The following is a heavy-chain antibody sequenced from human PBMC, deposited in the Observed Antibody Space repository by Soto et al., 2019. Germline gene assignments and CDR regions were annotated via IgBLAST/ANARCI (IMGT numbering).Heavy chain of an antibody. CDR1: GYTFTSYG. Sequence: QVQLVQSGAEVKKPGASVKVSCKASGYTFTSYGISWVRQAPGQGLEWMGWISAYIGNTNYAQKLQGRVTMTTDTSTSTAYMELRSLRSDDTAVYYCARVGRWGPAASLRGDAFDIWGQGTMVTVSS. J-gene: IGHJ3*02. CDR3: ARVGRWGPAASLRGDAFDI. CDR2: ISAYIGNT. D-gene: IGHD2-2*01. V-gene: IGHV1-18*01.